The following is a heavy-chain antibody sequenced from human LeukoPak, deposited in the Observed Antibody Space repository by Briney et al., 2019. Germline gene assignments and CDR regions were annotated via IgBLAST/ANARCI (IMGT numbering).Heavy chain of an antibody. CDR1: GGTFSSYA. D-gene: IGHD5-12*01. V-gene: IGHV1-69*05. Sequence: GASAKVSCKASGGTFSSYAISWVRQAPGQGLEWMGRIIPIFGTANYAQKFQGRVTITTDESTSTAYMELSSLRSEDTAVYYCARARYSGYVGNKYYFDYWGQGTLVTVSS. CDR2: IIPIFGTA. CDR3: ARARYSGYVGNKYYFDY. J-gene: IGHJ4*02.